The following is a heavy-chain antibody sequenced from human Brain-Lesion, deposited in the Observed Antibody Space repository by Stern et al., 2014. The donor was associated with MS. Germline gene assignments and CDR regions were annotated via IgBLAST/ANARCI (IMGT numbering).Heavy chain of an antibody. CDR3: ARHDSVPRPSQLYSARDRGPGYFDY. Sequence: QVQLQESGPGLVKPSETLSLTCTVSGGSISSSTYYWAWIRQPPGKGLEWIGNIYYNGFTSYNPSLKSRVTISVAMSKNQFSLKLSSVTAADTAIYYCARHDSVPRPSQLYSARDRGPGYFDYWGQGTLVTVSS. D-gene: IGHD1-26*01. J-gene: IGHJ4*02. V-gene: IGHV4-39*01. CDR2: IYYNGFT. CDR1: GGSISSSTYY.